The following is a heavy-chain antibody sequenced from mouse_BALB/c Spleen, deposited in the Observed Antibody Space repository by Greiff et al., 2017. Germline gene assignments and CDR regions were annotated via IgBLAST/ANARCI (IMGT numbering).Heavy chain of an antibody. J-gene: IGHJ2*01. D-gene: IGHD4-1*01. Sequence: EVMLVESGPGLVKPSQSLSLTCTVTGYSITSDYAWNWIRQFPGNKLEWMGYISYSGSTSYNPSLKSRISITRDTSKNQFFLQLNSVTTEDTATYYCARRDWNYFDYWGQGTTLTVSS. CDR3: ARRDWNYFDY. V-gene: IGHV3-2*02. CDR2: ISYSGST. CDR1: GYSITSDYA.